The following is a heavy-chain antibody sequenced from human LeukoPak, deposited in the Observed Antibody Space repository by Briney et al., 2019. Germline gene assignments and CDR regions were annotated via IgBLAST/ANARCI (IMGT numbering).Heavy chain of an antibody. V-gene: IGHV4-61*02. CDR3: ARERQGESWFDP. J-gene: IGHJ5*02. CDR2: IYTSGST. Sequence: SETLSLTCTVSGGSISSGSYYWSWIRQPAGKGLEWIGRIYTSGSTNYNPSLKSRVTISVDTSKNQFSLKLSSVTAADTAVYYCARERQGESWFDPWGQGTLVTVSS. D-gene: IGHD1-1*01. CDR1: GGSISSGSYY.